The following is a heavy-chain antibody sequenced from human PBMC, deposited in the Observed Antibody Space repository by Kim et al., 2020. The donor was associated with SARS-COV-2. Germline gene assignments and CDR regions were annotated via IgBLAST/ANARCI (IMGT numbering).Heavy chain of an antibody. CDR3: ARGGGSLWK. J-gene: IGHJ4*02. CDR2: GRP. D-gene: IGHD1-1*01. Sequence: GRPNYNPSLKRRVTISLDTSKNQFSLKLSSVTAADTAVYYCARGGGSLWKWGQGTLVTVSS. V-gene: IGHV4-34*01.